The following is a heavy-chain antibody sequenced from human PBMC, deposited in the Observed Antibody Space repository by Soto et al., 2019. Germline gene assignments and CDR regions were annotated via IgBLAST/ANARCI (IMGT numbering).Heavy chain of an antibody. Sequence: QVQLVQSGAEVKKPWSSVKVSCKASGGTFSSYAISWVRQAPGQRLEWMGGIIPIFGTAKYAQKFQGRVTITADKSTSTGYMELSSLRSEDTAVYYCALRARAEVVIRYFDYWGQGTLVTVSS. D-gene: IGHD3-22*01. J-gene: IGHJ4*02. V-gene: IGHV1-69*06. CDR2: IIPIFGTA. CDR1: GGTFSSYA. CDR3: ALRARAEVVIRYFDY.